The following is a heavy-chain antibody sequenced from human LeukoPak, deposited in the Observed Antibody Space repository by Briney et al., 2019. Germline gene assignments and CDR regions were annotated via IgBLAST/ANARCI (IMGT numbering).Heavy chain of an antibody. CDR3: AKGDTTVTTYYFDY. Sequence: PGRSLRLSCAASGFTFDDYAMHWVRQAPGKGLGWVSGISWNSGSIVYADSVKGRFTISRDNAKNSLYLQMNSLRAEDMALYYCAKGDTTVTTYYFDYWGQGTRVTVSP. CDR1: GFTFDDYA. D-gene: IGHD4-17*01. V-gene: IGHV3-9*03. CDR2: ISWNSGSI. J-gene: IGHJ4*02.